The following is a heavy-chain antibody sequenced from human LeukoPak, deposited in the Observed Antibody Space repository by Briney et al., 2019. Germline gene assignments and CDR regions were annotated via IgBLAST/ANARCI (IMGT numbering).Heavy chain of an antibody. J-gene: IGHJ4*02. CDR2: INPNTGDT. D-gene: IGHD2-8*01. V-gene: IGHV1-2*02. CDR3: ARGYCTNGVCYNDY. CDR1: GYTFIASY. Sequence: ASVKVSCKASGYTFIASYIHSLRQAPGQGLEWIGWINPNTGDTNYAQNFQGRVTMIRDESISTADMELNRLRSDDTAVYYCARGYCTNGVCYNDYWGQGTLVTVSS.